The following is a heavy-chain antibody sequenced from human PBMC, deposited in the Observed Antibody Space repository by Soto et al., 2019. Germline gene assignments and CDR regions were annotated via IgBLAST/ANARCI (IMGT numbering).Heavy chain of an antibody. J-gene: IGHJ5*02. CDR2: IWYDGSNK. Sequence: QVQLVESGGGVVQPGRSLRLSCAASGFTFSSYGMHWVRQAPGKGLEWVAVIWYDGSNKYYADSVKGRFTISRDNSKNTLYLQMKRLKAEDTAVYYCAREGWYRRSWYQPERWFDPWGQGTLVTVSS. V-gene: IGHV3-33*01. CDR3: AREGWYRRSWYQPERWFDP. D-gene: IGHD6-13*01. CDR1: GFTFSSYG.